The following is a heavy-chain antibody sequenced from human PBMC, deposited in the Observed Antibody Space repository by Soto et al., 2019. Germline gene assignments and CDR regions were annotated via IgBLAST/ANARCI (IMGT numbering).Heavy chain of an antibody. CDR3: ARGFTGSAGRFDP. J-gene: IGHJ5*02. V-gene: IGHV5-51*01. D-gene: IGHD2-8*02. CDR2: IYPGTSKT. CDR1: GYKFATYW. Sequence: GESLKLSCECSGYKFATYWIAWVRQMPGRGLEWMGIIYPGTSKTIYSPSFQGLVTISADTSLNTAYLQWDSLRASATAIYYCARGFTGSAGRFDPWGQGTVVTI.